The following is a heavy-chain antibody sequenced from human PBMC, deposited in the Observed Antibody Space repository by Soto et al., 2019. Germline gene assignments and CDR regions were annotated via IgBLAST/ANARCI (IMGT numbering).Heavy chain of an antibody. D-gene: IGHD6-19*01. CDR2: VSHDGRNT. V-gene: IGHV3-30*18. CDR3: AKGGRQWLVTSDFNY. CDR1: GFTFSDYA. Sequence: VQLVESGGGVVQPGRSLRLSCAASGFTFSDYAMHWVRQAPGKGLEWVAVVSHDGRNTHDGDSVKGRFTISRDSSKNTVSLEMTSLRAEGTAVYYCAKGGRQWLVTSDFNYWGQGALVTVSS. J-gene: IGHJ4*02.